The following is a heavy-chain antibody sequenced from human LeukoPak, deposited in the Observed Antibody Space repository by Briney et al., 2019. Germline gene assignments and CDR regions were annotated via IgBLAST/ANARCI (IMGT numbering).Heavy chain of an antibody. J-gene: IGHJ3*02. CDR2: FDPEDGET. V-gene: IGHV1-24*01. CDR1: GYTFTSYY. Sequence: ASVKVSCKASGYTFTSYYIHWVRQAPGQGLEWMGGFDPEDGETIYAQKFQGRVTMTEDTSTDTAYMELSSLRSEDTAVYYCATPAGERPAAFDIWGQGTMVTVSS. CDR3: ATPAGERPAAFDI. D-gene: IGHD7-27*01.